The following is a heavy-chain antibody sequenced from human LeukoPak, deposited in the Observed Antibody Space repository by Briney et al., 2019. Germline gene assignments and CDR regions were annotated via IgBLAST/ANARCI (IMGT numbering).Heavy chain of an antibody. D-gene: IGHD6-13*01. V-gene: IGHV3-30*02. J-gene: IGHJ4*02. CDR1: GFTFSSYG. Sequence: GGSLRLSCAASGFTFSSYGMHWVRQAPGKGLEWVAFIRYDGSNKYYADSVKGRFTISRDNSKNTLYLQMDSLRAEGAAVYYCARDSSLLYWGQGTLVTVSS. CDR3: ARDSSLLY. CDR2: IRYDGSNK.